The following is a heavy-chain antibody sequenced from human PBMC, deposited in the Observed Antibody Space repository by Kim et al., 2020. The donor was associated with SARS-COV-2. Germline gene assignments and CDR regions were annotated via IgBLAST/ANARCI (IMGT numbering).Heavy chain of an antibody. J-gene: IGHJ5*02. D-gene: IGHD3-22*01. V-gene: IGHV1-24*01. CDR3: TTIGYDSVGYYYAFDQ. CDR2: FDPDDGRP. CDR1: GSTLSELS. Sequence: ASVKVSCKVSGSTLSELSIHWVRQAPERGLEWMGGFDPDDGRPTYAQKFQGRVTMTEDTSTDTAYMELNSLRSEDTAVYWCTTIGYDSVGYYYAFDQWGQ.